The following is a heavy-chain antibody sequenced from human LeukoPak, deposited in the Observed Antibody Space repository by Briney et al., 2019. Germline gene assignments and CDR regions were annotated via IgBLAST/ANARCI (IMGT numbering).Heavy chain of an antibody. J-gene: IGHJ6*03. CDR1: GFTFDDSV. CDR2: IKQDGSEK. CDR3: ARWPNRGSYYPYYYYYYMDV. V-gene: IGHV3-7*01. Sequence: HPGGSLRLSCAASGFTFDDSVMSWVRQAPGKGLEWVANIKQDGSEKYYVDSVKGRFTISRDNAKNSLYLQMNSLRAEDTAVYYCARWPNRGSYYPYYYYYYMDVWGKGTTVTVSS. D-gene: IGHD1-26*01.